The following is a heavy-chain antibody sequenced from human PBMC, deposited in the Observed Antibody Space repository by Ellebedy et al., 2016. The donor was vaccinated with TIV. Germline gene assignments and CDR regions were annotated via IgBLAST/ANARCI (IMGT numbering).Heavy chain of an antibody. Sequence: AASVKVSCKTSGYSFTGYYLHWIRQAPGQGLEWMGWINPNTGGTKYPQKFQGRVTMTRDTSITTAYMEMSSLTSDDTATYYCHVPATGSNFWGQGTLVTVSS. CDR2: INPNTGGT. J-gene: IGHJ4*02. CDR3: HVPATGSNF. D-gene: IGHD3-9*01. V-gene: IGHV1-2*02. CDR1: GYSFTGYY.